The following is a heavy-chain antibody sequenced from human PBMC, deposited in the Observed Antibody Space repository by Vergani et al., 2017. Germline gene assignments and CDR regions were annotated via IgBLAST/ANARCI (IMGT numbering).Heavy chain of an antibody. J-gene: IGHJ4*02. CDR3: AKQYFVSGNYLFDY. V-gene: IGHV3-30-3*02. D-gene: IGHD3-10*01. CDR1: GCSFGNYA. CDR2: ISYDGTEK. Sequence: QVKLEESGGGVVQPGRSLRLSCAASGCSFGNYAMHWVRQAPGKGLEWVGVISYDGTEKKYADSVNGRFTISRDNSKNMLFLQMNNLRTEDTAIYYCAKQYFVSGNYLFDYWGQGTLVTVSS.